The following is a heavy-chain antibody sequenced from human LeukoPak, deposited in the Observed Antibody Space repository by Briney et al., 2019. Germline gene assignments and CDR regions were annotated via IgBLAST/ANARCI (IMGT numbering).Heavy chain of an antibody. D-gene: IGHD2-8*01. Sequence: PGGSLRLSCTASIFTFNNYNMNLVRQAPGKGLEWVSSISSSSTYIYYADSVKGRFTISRDNAKNSLYLQLNSLRAEDTAIYYRARDIPGSCTNGVCYRGGYFDYWGQGTLVTVSS. J-gene: IGHJ4*02. CDR2: ISSSSTYI. CDR3: ARDIPGSCTNGVCYRGGYFDY. CDR1: IFTFNNYN. V-gene: IGHV3-21*01.